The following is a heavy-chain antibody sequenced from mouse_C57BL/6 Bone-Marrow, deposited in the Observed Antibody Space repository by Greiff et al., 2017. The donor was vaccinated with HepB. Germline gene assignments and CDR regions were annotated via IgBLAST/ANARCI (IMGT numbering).Heavy chain of an antibody. D-gene: IGHD1-2*01. CDR1: GFTFSSYA. V-gene: IGHV5-4*01. Sequence: EVKLMESGGGLVKPGGSLKLSCAASGFTFSSYAMSWVRQTPEKRLEWVATISDGGSYTYYPDNVKGRFTISRDNAKNNLYLQMSHLKSEDTAMYYCARDRGYGPFYAMDYWGQGTSVTVSS. CDR3: ARDRGYGPFYAMDY. CDR2: ISDGGSYT. J-gene: IGHJ4*01.